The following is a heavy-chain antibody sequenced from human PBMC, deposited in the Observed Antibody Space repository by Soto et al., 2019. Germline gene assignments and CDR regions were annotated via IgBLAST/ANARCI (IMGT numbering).Heavy chain of an antibody. CDR3: ARGPYYYGSGSSNWLDP. CDR1: GYTFTSYD. CDR2: MNPNSGNT. D-gene: IGHD3-10*01. V-gene: IGHV1-8*01. J-gene: IGHJ5*02. Sequence: ASVKVSCKASGYTFTSYDINWVRQATGQGLEWMGWMNPNSGNTGYAQKFQGRVTMTRNTSISTAYMELSSLRSEDTAVYYCARGPYYYGSGSSNWLDPWGQGTLVTVSS.